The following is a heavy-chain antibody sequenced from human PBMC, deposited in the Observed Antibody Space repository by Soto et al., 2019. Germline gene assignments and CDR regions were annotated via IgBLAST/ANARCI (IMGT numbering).Heavy chain of an antibody. Sequence: GGSLRLSCASAGVTLSGYAMDWVRQAPGKGLEYVSGISSNGVGTYYANSVQGRFTISRDNSKNTVYLQMGSLRPEDMAVYYCARRARPDFYYTDVWGKGTTVTVSS. CDR1: GVTLSGYA. CDR2: ISSNGVGT. J-gene: IGHJ6*03. D-gene: IGHD6-6*01. V-gene: IGHV3-64*01. CDR3: ARRARPDFYYTDV.